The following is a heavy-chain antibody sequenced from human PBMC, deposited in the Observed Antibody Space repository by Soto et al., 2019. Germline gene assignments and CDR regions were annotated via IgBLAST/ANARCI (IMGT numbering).Heavy chain of an antibody. CDR2: IYPGDSDT. Sequence: GESLKISCKGSGDSFTSYWIGWVRQMPAKGLEWMGIIYPGDSDTRYSPSFQGQVTISADKSISTAYLQWSSLKASDTAMYYCARLASGFGGQYLYYFDYWGQGTLVTVSS. CDR3: ARLASGFGGQYLYYFDY. V-gene: IGHV5-51*01. J-gene: IGHJ4*02. D-gene: IGHD3-10*01. CDR1: GDSFTSYW.